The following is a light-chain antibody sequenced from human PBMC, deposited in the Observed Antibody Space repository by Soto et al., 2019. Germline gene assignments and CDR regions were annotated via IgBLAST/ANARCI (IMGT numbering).Light chain of an antibody. Sequence: ALTQPASVSGSPGQSITISCTGTSSDVGGYNYVSWYQQHPGKAPKLMIYHVTYRPSGVSNRYSGSKSGNSASLTISGLQADDEADYYCCSLTTSHTYVFGSGTKLTVL. J-gene: IGLJ1*01. CDR1: SSDVGGYNY. V-gene: IGLV2-14*03. CDR3: CSLTTSHTYV. CDR2: HVT.